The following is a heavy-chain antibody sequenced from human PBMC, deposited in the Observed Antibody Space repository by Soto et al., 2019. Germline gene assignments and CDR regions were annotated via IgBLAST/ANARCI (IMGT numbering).Heavy chain of an antibody. Sequence: QLQLQESGPGLVKPSETLSLTCTVSGGSISSSSYYWGWIRQPPGKGLEWIGSIYYSGSTYYNPSLKRRVTISVDTSKNQFSLKLSSVTAADTAVYYCASYSGGGAATNFDYWGQGTLVTVSS. CDR1: GGSISSSSYY. D-gene: IGHD2-15*01. J-gene: IGHJ4*02. CDR3: ASYSGGGAATNFDY. CDR2: IYYSGST. V-gene: IGHV4-39*01.